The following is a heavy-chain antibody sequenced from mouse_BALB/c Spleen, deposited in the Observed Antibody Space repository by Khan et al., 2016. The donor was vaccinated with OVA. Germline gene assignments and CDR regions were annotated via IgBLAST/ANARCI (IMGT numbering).Heavy chain of an antibody. CDR3: ARSGGNFHWYFDV. V-gene: IGHV5-17*02. J-gene: IGHJ1*01. D-gene: IGHD2-1*01. CDR1: GFTFSNFG. CDR2: ISSGSSTI. Sequence: EVELVESGGDLVQPGGSRKLSCAASGFTFSNFGMHWVRQAPKKGLEWVAYISSGSSTIYYVDTVKGRFTISRDNPKNTLFLQMTSLRSEDTAMYYCARSGGNFHWYFDVWGAGTSVTVSS.